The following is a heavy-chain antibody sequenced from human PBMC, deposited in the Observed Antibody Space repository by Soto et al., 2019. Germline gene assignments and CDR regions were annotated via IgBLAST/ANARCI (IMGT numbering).Heavy chain of an antibody. D-gene: IGHD3-10*01. V-gene: IGHV4-4*02. CDR1: GGSISSSNW. J-gene: IGHJ6*02. CDR3: GRCDGSGSSYYYYYGMDV. CDR2: IYHSGST. Sequence: SETLSLTXAVSGGSISSSNWWRWVRQPPGKGLEWIREIYHSGSTNYNPSLKSRVTISVDKSKNQSPLKLSSVPAADTAVDYCGRCDGSGSSYYYYYGMDVWGQGTTVTVSS.